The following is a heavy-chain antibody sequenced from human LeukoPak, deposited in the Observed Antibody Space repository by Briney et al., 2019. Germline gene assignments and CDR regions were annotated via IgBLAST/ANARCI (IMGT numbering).Heavy chain of an antibody. D-gene: IGHD2-2*01. CDR3: ATFKGYCSSTSCSMDV. J-gene: IGHJ6*03. Sequence: GGSLRLSCAASGFNFSIHWMTWVRQAPGKGLEWVSSISSSSSYIYYADSVKGRFTISRDNAKNSLYLQMNSLRAEDTAVYYCATFKGYCSSTSCSMDVWGKGTTVTVSS. V-gene: IGHV3-21*01. CDR1: GFNFSIHW. CDR2: ISSSSSYI.